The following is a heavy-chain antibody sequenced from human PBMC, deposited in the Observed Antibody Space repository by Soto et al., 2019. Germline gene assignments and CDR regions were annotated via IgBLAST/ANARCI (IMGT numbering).Heavy chain of an antibody. CDR2: ISYDGSNK. CDR1: GFSFTDYA. Sequence: QVQLVESGGGVVQPGRSLRLSCAASGFSFTDYAIHWVRQAPGKGLEWVTLISYDGSNKYFADSVKGRFTISRDNSQKTLYLQMNSLGAEDTAVYYCARQGIAARKYFRKYLDLWGQGTTVIVSS. D-gene: IGHD6-6*01. J-gene: IGHJ6*02. V-gene: IGHV3-30-3*01. CDR3: ARQGIAARKYFRKYLDL.